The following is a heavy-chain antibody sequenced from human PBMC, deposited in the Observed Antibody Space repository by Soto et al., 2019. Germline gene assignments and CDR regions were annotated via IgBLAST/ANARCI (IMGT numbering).Heavy chain of an antibody. V-gene: IGHV6-1*01. CDR1: GDSVSSNSAA. CDR3: ARAPSYYYGSGSYVVEWFDP. Sequence: SQTLSLTCAISGDSVSSNSAAWNWIRQSPSRGLDWVGRTYYRYKWYNDYAVSVKSRITINPDTSKNQFSLQLNSVTPEDTAVYYCARAPSYYYGSGSYVVEWFDPWGQGTLVNVSS. CDR2: TYYRYKWYN. D-gene: IGHD3-10*01. J-gene: IGHJ5*02.